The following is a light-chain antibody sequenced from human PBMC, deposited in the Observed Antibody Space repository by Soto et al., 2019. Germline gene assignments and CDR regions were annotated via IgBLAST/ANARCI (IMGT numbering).Light chain of an antibody. Sequence: QSALTQPPSVSAAPGQKVTISCSGSNSNIGNNYVSWYQQLPGTAPKLLIYDNNKRPSGIPDRFSGSKSGTSATLGITGLQTGDEADYYCGAWDDSLSAVFGGGTKVTV. CDR1: NSNIGNNY. CDR2: DNN. J-gene: IGLJ2*01. V-gene: IGLV1-51*01. CDR3: GAWDDSLSAV.